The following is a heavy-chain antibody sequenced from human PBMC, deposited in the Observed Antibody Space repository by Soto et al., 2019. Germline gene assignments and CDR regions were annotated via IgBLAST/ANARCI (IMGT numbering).Heavy chain of an antibody. CDR2: IIPIFGTA. V-gene: IGHV1-69*13. CDR3: ATGIAVAGYYYFDC. CDR1: GGTFSSYA. J-gene: IGHJ4*02. Sequence: ASVKVSCKASGGTFSSYAISWVRQAPGQGLEWMGGIIPIFGTANYAQKFQGRVTITADESTSTAYMELRSLRSDDTAVYYSATGIAVAGYYYFDCWGQGTLVTVSS. D-gene: IGHD6-19*01.